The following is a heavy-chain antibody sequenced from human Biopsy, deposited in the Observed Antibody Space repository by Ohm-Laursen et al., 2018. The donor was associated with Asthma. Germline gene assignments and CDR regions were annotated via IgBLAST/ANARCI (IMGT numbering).Heavy chain of an antibody. CDR3: ARGYSGSDQIVYYYSGLEV. Sequence: SVKVSCKASGYPFTDYYVHWVRQAPGQGLEWMGGLIPVLGTPDHAQMFEGRVTITADESTSTAYMELSSLSSEDTAVYYCARGYSGSDQIVYYYSGLEVWGQGTTVTVSS. CDR1: GYPFTDYY. J-gene: IGHJ6*02. V-gene: IGHV1-69*13. CDR2: LIPVLGTP. D-gene: IGHD5-12*01.